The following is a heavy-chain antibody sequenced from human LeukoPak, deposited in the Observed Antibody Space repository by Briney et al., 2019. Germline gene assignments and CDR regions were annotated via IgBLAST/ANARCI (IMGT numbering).Heavy chain of an antibody. Sequence: ASVKVSCKASGYTFTGYYMHWVRQAPGQGLEWMGWINPNSGGTNYAQKFQGRVTMTRDTSISTAYMELSRLRSEDTAVYYCASLSSSWPTNDYWGQGTLVTVSS. CDR3: ASLSSSWPTNDY. V-gene: IGHV1-2*02. D-gene: IGHD6-13*01. J-gene: IGHJ4*02. CDR1: GYTFTGYY. CDR2: INPNSGGT.